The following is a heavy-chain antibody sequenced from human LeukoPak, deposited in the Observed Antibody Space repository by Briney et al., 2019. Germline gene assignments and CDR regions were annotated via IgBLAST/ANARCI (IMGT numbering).Heavy chain of an antibody. D-gene: IGHD2-8*02. CDR3: AREESGGYFDY. CDR1: GYTFTNYY. V-gene: IGHV1-46*01. CDR2: INPTGTGT. J-gene: IGHJ4*02. Sequence: ASVKVSCKASGYTFTNYYMHWVRRAPGQGLEGMGLINPTGTGTNYAQKFRGRVTLTRDTSTTTVYMELSSLRSEDTAVYYCAREESGGYFDYWGQGTPVTVSS.